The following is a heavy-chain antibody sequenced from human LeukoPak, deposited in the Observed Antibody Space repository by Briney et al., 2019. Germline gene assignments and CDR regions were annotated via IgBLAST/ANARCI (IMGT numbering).Heavy chain of an antibody. V-gene: IGHV3-21*01. CDR2: ISSSSSYI. D-gene: IGHD5-24*01. CDR3: ASGGRGDYFDY. CDR1: GFTFSSYS. J-gene: IGHJ4*02. Sequence: PGGSLRLSCAASGFTFSSYSMNWVRQAPGKGLEWVSSISSSSSYIYHADSVKGRFTISRDNAKNSLYLQMNSLRAEDTAVYYCASGGRGDYFDYWGQGTLVTVSS.